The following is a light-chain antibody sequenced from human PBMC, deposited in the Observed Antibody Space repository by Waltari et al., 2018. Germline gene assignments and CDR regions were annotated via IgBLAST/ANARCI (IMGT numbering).Light chain of an antibody. J-gene: IGKJ1*01. CDR1: QIISSY. V-gene: IGKV1-39*01. Sequence: DIQMTQSPFSLSASVGDRVTITCRASQIISSYLNWYQQKPGRAPKLLIYAASSLQSGVPSRFSGSGSGTDFTLTISSLQPEDFATYYCQQSYSTRWTFGQGTKVEIK. CDR3: QQSYSTRWT. CDR2: AAS.